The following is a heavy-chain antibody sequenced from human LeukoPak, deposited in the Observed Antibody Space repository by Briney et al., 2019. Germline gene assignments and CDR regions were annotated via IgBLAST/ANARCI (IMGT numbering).Heavy chain of an antibody. V-gene: IGHV4-30-2*01. CDR2: IYHSGST. CDR1: GGSISGGGYS. Sequence: SETLSLTCAVSGGSISGGGYSWSWIRQPPGKGLEWIGYIYHSGSTYYSPSLKSRVTISVDRSKNQFSLKLSSVTAADTAVYHCASSADSSGYYANFDYWGQGTLVTVSS. J-gene: IGHJ4*02. CDR3: ASSADSSGYYANFDY. D-gene: IGHD3-22*01.